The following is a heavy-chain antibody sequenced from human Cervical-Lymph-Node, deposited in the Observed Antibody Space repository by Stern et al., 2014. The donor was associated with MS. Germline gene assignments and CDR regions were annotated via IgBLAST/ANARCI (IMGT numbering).Heavy chain of an antibody. V-gene: IGHV3-30*18. CDR2: ISYDGSNK. J-gene: IGHJ6*02. CDR1: GFTFSSYG. Sequence: QVKLVQSGGGVVQPGRSLRLSCAASGFTFSSYGMHWVRQPPGQGLEWVAVISYDGSNKDHAESVKGRFTISRDNSKNTLFLQLNSLGADDTGVYYCAKAVGTARYYGMDVWGLGTTVTVSS. D-gene: IGHD4-23*01. CDR3: AKAVGTARYYGMDV.